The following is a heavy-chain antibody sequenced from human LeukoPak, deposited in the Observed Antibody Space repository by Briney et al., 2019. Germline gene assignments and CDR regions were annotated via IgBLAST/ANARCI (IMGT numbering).Heavy chain of an antibody. Sequence: GGSLRLSCAASGFTFSTYSMNWVRQPPGKGLEWVSYISSSSSTIFYADSVKGRFTISRDNAKNSLYLQMNSLRAEDTAVYYCAREAEDAFDIWGQGTMVTVSS. CDR1: GFTFSTYS. CDR3: AREAEDAFDI. J-gene: IGHJ3*02. V-gene: IGHV3-48*04. CDR2: ISSSSSTI.